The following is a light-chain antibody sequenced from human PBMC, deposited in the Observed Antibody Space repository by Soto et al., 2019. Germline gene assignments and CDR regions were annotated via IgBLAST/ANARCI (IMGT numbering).Light chain of an antibody. Sequence: SYELTQPPSVSVAPGQTARITCGGNNIGSKSVHWYQQKPGQAPVLVVYDDSDRRSGIPERFSGSTSGNTATLTISRVEAGDEADYYCQVWDSSSDPWVFGGGTKLTVL. CDR3: QVWDSSSDPWV. CDR2: DDS. V-gene: IGLV3-21*02. CDR1: NIGSKS. J-gene: IGLJ3*02.